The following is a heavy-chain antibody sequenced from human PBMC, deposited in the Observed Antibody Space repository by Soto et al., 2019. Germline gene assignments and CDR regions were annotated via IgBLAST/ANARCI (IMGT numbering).Heavy chain of an antibody. CDR1: GFTFSSYG. J-gene: IGHJ4*02. Sequence: VGSLRLSFAASGFTFSSYGMHWVRQAPGKGLEWVAVISYDGSNKYYADSVKGRFTISRDNSKNTLYLQMNSLRAEDTAVHYSMTDYYDSSGRFDYWGQGTLVTVSS. CDR2: ISYDGSNK. V-gene: IGHV3-30*03. CDR3: MTDYYDSSGRFDY. D-gene: IGHD3-22*01.